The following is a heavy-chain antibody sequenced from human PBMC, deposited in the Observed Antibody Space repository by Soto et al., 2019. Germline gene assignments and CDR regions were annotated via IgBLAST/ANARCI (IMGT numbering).Heavy chain of an antibody. CDR3: ARDVLIPFRWGYANTPNYNYLGKDV. CDR2: INTYTGNT. Sequence: QVQLVQSGPETMHPGASVKVSCKGSGYNFNTFCISWVRQAPGHGLEWMGWINTYTGNTNHAQQFQGRVTMTTETSTSTVYMELRSLTSVDTAVYYCARDVLIPFRWGYANTPNYNYLGKDVWGQLTTGSVAS. D-gene: IGHD5-12*01. J-gene: IGHJ6*02. CDR1: GYNFNTFC. V-gene: IGHV1-18*01.